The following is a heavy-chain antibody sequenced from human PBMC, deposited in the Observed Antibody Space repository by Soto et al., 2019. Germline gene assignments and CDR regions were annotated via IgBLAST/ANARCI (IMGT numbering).Heavy chain of an antibody. D-gene: IGHD3-10*01. CDR1: GGTFSSYA. Sequence: QVQLVQSGAEVKKPGSSVKVSCKASGGTFSSYAISWVRQAPGQGLEWMGGIIPIFGTANYAQKFQGRVTITADKSTSTAYMELSSLRSEDTAVYYCARDGEYYYGSGSGMDVWGRGTTVTVSS. J-gene: IGHJ6*02. CDR3: ARDGEYYYGSGSGMDV. V-gene: IGHV1-69*06. CDR2: IIPIFGTA.